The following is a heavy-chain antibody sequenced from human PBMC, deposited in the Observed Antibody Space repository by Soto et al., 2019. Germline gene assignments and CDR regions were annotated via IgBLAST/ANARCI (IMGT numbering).Heavy chain of an antibody. CDR3: ITGLGVVATIWNSFDY. CDR1: GFAFSNAW. Sequence: PGGSLRLSCVASGFAFSNAWMNWVRQAPEKGLEWVSRIKSQIDGGTIDYAAPVKGRFTISRDETKNTLYLQMSSLKTEDTAVYYCITGLGVVATIWNSFDYWGQGTLVTVSS. V-gene: IGHV3-15*07. J-gene: IGHJ4*02. D-gene: IGHD5-12*01. CDR2: IKSQIDGGTI.